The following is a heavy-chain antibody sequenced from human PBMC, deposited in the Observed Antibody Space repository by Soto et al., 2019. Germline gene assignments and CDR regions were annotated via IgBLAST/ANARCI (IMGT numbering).Heavy chain of an antibody. V-gene: IGHV1-18*04. J-gene: IGHJ4*02. Sequence: QVQLVQSGPEVKKPGASVKVSCKASGYTFSSYAISWVRQAPGQGLEWMGWISAYNGDTNYVQNLQGRVTMTTDTSTNTAHMELRSLRSDDTAVYYCAREWSRYYGSSALIWFYWGQGTPVTVYS. CDR1: GYTFSSYA. D-gene: IGHD3-22*01. CDR3: AREWSRYYGSSALIWFY. CDR2: ISAYNGDT.